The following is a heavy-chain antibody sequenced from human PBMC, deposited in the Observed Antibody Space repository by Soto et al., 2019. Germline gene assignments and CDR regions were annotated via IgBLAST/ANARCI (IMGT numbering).Heavy chain of an antibody. CDR1: GGSISSSNW. D-gene: IGHD3-3*01. CDR2: VFHTGST. Sequence: PSETLYLTCAVSGGSISSSNWWTWVRQSPGRGLEWIGEVFHTGSTEYSPSLKSRVTMSLDKSKKQFSLKLSSVTAADTAVYYCARRVSDYWFDPWGQGTLVNVSS. V-gene: IGHV4-4*02. J-gene: IGHJ5*02. CDR3: ARRVSDYWFDP.